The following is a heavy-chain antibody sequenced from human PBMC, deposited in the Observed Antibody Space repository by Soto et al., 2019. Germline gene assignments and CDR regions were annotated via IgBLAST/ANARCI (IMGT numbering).Heavy chain of an antibody. V-gene: IGHV5-51*01. CDR2: IYPGDSDT. Sequence: PGDSLKISCKGSGYSFTSYWIGWVRQMPGKGLEWMGIIYPGDSDTRYSPSFQGQVTISADKSISTAYLQWSSLKASDTAMYYCARPDKGDYSTGHYYGMDVWGQGTTVTVSS. D-gene: IGHD4-17*01. CDR3: ARPDKGDYSTGHYYGMDV. J-gene: IGHJ6*02. CDR1: GYSFTSYW.